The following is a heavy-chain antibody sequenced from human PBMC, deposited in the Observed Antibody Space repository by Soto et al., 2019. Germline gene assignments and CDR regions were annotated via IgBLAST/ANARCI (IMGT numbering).Heavy chain of an antibody. CDR3: ARDEVPAANWLDR. D-gene: IGHD2-2*01. J-gene: IGHJ5*02. Sequence: ASVKVSCKXSGYIFINYGITLVREAPGQGLEWMGWISGYNGNTKYADKLQGRVTMTTDTSTTTAYMELRSLRSDDTAVYYCARDEVPAANWLDRWGQGTLVTVSS. CDR1: GYIFINYG. V-gene: IGHV1-18*01. CDR2: ISGYNGNT.